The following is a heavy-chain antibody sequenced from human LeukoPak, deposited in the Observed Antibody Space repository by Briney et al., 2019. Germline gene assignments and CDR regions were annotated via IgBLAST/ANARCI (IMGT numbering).Heavy chain of an antibody. CDR3: ARGHYSLGEGDYFDY. D-gene: IGHD3-16*01. CDR1: GYTFTSYD. V-gene: IGHV1-8*01. J-gene: IGHJ4*02. Sequence: ASVKVSCKASGYTFTSYDINWVRQATGQGLEWMGWMNPNSGNTGYAQKFQGRVTMTRNTSISTAYMELSSLRSDDTAVYYCARGHYSLGEGDYFDYWGQGTLVTVSS. CDR2: MNPNSGNT.